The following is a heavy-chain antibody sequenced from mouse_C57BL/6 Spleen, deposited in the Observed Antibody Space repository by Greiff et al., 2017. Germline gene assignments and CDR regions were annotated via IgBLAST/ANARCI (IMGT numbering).Heavy chain of an antibody. CDR1: GYSITSGYD. V-gene: IGHV3-1*01. Sequence: VQLKESGPGMVKPSQSLSLTCTVTGYSITSGYDWHWIRHFPGNKLEWMGYISYSGSTNYNPSLKSRISITHDTSKNHFLLKLNSVTTEDTATYYCAREDSYYAMDYWGQGTSVTVSS. J-gene: IGHJ4*01. CDR2: ISYSGST. CDR3: AREDSYYAMDY.